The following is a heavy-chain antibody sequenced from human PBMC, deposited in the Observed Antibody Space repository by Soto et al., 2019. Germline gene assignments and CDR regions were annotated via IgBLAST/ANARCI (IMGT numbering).Heavy chain of an antibody. D-gene: IGHD4-17*01. CDR2: MNPNRGNT. CDR1: GYTFTSYD. Sequence: QVQLVQSGAEAKKPGASVKVSCKASGYTFTSYDINWVRQATGQGLEWMGWMNPNRGNTGYAQKCQGRVTMTRNTSISTAYLELSSLRYEDTAVYYCARIRINYYYYGMDVWGQGTTVTVSS. J-gene: IGHJ6*02. V-gene: IGHV1-8*01. CDR3: ARIRINYYYYGMDV.